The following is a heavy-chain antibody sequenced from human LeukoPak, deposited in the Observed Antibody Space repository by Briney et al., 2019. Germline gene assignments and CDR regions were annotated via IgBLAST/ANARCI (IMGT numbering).Heavy chain of an antibody. CDR1: GFTVSSSY. CDR2: TYSGGST. D-gene: IGHD2-21*01. Sequence: GGSLRLSCAASGFTVSSSYMSWVRQAPGKGLEWVSVTYSGGSTYYADSVKGRFTISRDNSKNTLYLQMNSLRAEDTAVYYCAREDIEVGYVYWGQGTLATVSS. V-gene: IGHV3-66*01. J-gene: IGHJ4*02. CDR3: AREDIEVGYVY.